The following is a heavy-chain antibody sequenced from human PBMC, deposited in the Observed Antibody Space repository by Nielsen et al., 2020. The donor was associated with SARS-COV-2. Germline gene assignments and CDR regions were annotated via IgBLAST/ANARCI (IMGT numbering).Heavy chain of an antibody. V-gene: IGHV4-39*01. CDR1: GGSISSGSYY. Sequence: SETLSLTCTVSGGSISSGSYYWGWIRQPPGKGLEWVGSIYSSGSTYYNPSLKSRVTISVDTSKNQFSLKRSSVTAADTAVYYCASFPNDYYYYGMDVWGQGTTVTVSS. CDR2: IYSSGST. J-gene: IGHJ6*02. CDR3: ASFPNDYYYYGMDV.